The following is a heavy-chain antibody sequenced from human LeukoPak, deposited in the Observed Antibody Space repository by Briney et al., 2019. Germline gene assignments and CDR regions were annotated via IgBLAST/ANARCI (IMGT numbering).Heavy chain of an antibody. V-gene: IGHV3-7*01. Sequence: PGGSLRLSCAASGFSLSRYWMSWVRQAPGKGLEWVANMKQDGSEKKYVDSVKGRFTISRDNSKNTLYLQMNSLRAEDTAVYYCAKVTYCSSTCCRNHDAFDIWGQGTMVTVSS. CDR1: GFSLSRYW. J-gene: IGHJ3*02. D-gene: IGHD2-2*01. CDR3: AKVTYCSSTCCRNHDAFDI. CDR2: MKQDGSEK.